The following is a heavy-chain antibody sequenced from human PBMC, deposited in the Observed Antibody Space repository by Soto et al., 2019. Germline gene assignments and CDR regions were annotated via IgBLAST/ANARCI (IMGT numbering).Heavy chain of an antibody. CDR1: GGSISSYY. J-gene: IGHJ4*02. CDR2: IYYSGNT. D-gene: IGHD1-26*01. CDR3: ARQGSYSLRD. Sequence: QVQLQESGPGLVKPSETLSLTCTVSGGSISSYYWSWIRQPPGKGLEWIGYIYYSGNTNYSPSLTRRGTLTVDTSKNHFSLKSSSVTAADTAVHYCARQGSYSLRDWGQRTLVTVCS. V-gene: IGHV4-59*08.